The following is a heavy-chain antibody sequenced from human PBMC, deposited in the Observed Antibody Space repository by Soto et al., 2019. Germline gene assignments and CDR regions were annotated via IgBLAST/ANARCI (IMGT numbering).Heavy chain of an antibody. CDR3: TRRYNWNDYYFDP. J-gene: IGHJ5*02. D-gene: IGHD1-20*01. CDR1: GGSIRVQSYY. Sequence: SETLSLTCTVSGGSIRVQSYYWTWICQTPGKGLEWVGSSYYSGTSYFNPALKGRVTISVDTSTNQFSLRLTSVTAADTAVYYCTRRYNWNDYYFDPWGQGTLVTVS. V-gene: IGHV4-39*01. CDR2: SYYSGTS.